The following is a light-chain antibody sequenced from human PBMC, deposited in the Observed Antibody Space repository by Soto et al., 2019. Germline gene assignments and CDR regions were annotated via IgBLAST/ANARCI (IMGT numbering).Light chain of an antibody. V-gene: IGLV3-9*01. CDR1: NIGSKN. Sequence: SYALTQPLSVSVALGQTARITYGGNNIGSKNVHWYQQKPGQAPVLVIYRDSNRPSGIPERFSGSNSGNTATLTISRAQAGDEADYYCQVWDSSTHVVFGGGTKLTVL. CDR2: RDS. J-gene: IGLJ2*01. CDR3: QVWDSSTHVV.